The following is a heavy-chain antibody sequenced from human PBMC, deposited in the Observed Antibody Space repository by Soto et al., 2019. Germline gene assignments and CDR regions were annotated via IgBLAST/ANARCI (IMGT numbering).Heavy chain of an antibody. D-gene: IGHD2-15*01. Sequence: PSETLSLTCAVYGGSFGGYYWSWIGQPPGKGLEWIGEINHSGSTNYNPSLKSRVTISVDTSKNQFSLKLSSVTAADTAVYYCASGASYGMPPLHYCCMHVSCQTTIVTLSS. CDR2: INHSGST. CDR3: ASGASYGMPPLHYCCMHV. V-gene: IGHV4-34*01. CDR1: GGSFGGYY. J-gene: IGHJ6*02.